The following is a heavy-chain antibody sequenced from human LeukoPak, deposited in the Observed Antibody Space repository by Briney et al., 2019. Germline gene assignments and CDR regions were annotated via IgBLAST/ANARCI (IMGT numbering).Heavy chain of an antibody. D-gene: IGHD4-11*01. J-gene: IGHJ6*02. CDR1: GGTFSSYA. V-gene: IGHV1-69*13. CDR2: IIPIFGTA. CDR3: ARDRWMTTVTTLGV. Sequence: SVKVSCKASGGTFSSYAISRVRQAPGQGLEWMGGIIPIFGTANYAQKFQGRVTITADESTSTAYMELSSLRSEDTAVYYCARDRWMTTVTTLGVWGQGTTVTVSS.